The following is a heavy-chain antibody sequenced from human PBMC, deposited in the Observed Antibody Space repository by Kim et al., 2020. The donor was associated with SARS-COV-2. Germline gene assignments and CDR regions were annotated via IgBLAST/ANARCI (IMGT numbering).Heavy chain of an antibody. CDR3: ARLGSGTGTTFDYYGMDV. CDR2: IDPSDSYT. Sequence: GESLKISCKGSGYSFTSYWISWVRQMPGKGLEWMGRIDPSDSYTNYSPSFQGHVTISADKSISTAYLQWSSLKASDTAMYYCARLGSGTGTTFDYYGMDVWGQGTTVTVSS. CDR1: GYSFTSYW. V-gene: IGHV5-10-1*01. D-gene: IGHD1-1*01. J-gene: IGHJ6*02.